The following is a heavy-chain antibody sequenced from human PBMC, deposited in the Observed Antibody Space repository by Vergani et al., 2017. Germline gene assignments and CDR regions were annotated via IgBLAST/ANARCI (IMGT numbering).Heavy chain of an antibody. Sequence: QVQLVESGGGVVQPGRSLRLSCAASGLTFSNYAMHWVRQAPGKGLEWVAVIWSDGSKKYYGDSVRGRFTISRDNSKNTLYLQMNSLRAEDTAVYYCARSGYCAHGVCYMTYYYYMDVWGKGTAVTVSS. CDR1: GLTFSNYA. CDR2: IWSDGSKK. J-gene: IGHJ6*03. D-gene: IGHD2-8*01. CDR3: ARSGYCAHGVCYMTYYYYMDV. V-gene: IGHV3-33*01.